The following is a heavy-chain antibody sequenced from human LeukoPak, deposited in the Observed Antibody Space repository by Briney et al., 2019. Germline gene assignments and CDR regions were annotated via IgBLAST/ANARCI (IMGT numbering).Heavy chain of an antibody. Sequence: PSETLSLTCAVYGGSFSGYYWSWIRQPPGKGLEWIGEINHSGSTNYNPSLKSRVTISVDTSKNQFSLKLSSVTAADTAVYYCARGGILHGSGRGFGYWGQGTLVTVSS. J-gene: IGHJ4*02. CDR3: ARGGILHGSGRGFGY. CDR2: INHSGST. CDR1: GGSFSGYY. V-gene: IGHV4-34*01. D-gene: IGHD3-10*01.